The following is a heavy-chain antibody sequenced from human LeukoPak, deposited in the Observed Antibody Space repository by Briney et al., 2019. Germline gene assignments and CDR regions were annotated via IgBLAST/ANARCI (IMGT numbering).Heavy chain of an antibody. CDR3: ARWGSMVRGVIKLNNWFDP. D-gene: IGHD3-10*01. Sequence: TLSLTCTVSGGSISSGSYYWSWIRQPAGKGLEWIGRIYTSGSTNYNPSLKSRVTISVDTSKNQFSLKLSSVTAADTAVYYCARWGSMVRGVIKLNNWFDPWGQGTLVTVSS. V-gene: IGHV4-61*02. J-gene: IGHJ5*02. CDR2: IYTSGST. CDR1: GGSISSGSYY.